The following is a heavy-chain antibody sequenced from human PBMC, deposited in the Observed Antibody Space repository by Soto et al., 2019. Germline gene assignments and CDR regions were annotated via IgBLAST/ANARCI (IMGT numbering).Heavy chain of an antibody. CDR3: GKRLYTDLSGRAFDL. D-gene: IGHD2-2*02. J-gene: IGHJ3*01. CDR1: GFIFSNYA. V-gene: IGHV3-23*01. Sequence: EVQLLESGGGLLQPGGSLRLSCAASGFIFSNYAMNWVRQAPGKGLEWVSGISPGGSSTYYADSVRGRFTISRDNSKNTLYLQMNSLRAEDAAAYYCGKRLYTDLSGRAFDLWGQGTMVTVSS. CDR2: ISPGGSST.